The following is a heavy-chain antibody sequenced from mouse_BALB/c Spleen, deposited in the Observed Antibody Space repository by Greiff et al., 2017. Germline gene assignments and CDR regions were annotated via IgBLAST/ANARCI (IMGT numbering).Heavy chain of an antibody. J-gene: IGHJ3*01. D-gene: IGHD2-10*01. CDR1: GYTFSSYW. CDR2: ILPGSGST. V-gene: IGHV1-9*01. Sequence: VMLVESGAELMKPGASVKISCKATGYTFSSYWIEWVKQRPGHGLEWIGEILPGSGSTNYNEKFKGKATFTADTSSNTAYMQLSSLTSEDSAVYYCASPYTWFAYWGQGTLVTVSA. CDR3: ASPYTWFAY.